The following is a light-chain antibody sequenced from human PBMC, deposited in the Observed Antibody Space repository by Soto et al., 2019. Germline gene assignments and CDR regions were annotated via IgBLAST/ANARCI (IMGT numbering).Light chain of an antibody. Sequence: AIQLTQSPSSLSSSVGHIDTITCRASQGISSALAWYQQKPGKSPNLLLYDVFSLESGVPSRFSGSGSGTNFTLTISSLHPEDFATNYCQQFNTYPALCFGGGTKVEIK. CDR3: QQFNTYPALC. CDR2: DVF. V-gene: IGKV1-13*02. J-gene: IGKJ4*01. CDR1: QGISSA.